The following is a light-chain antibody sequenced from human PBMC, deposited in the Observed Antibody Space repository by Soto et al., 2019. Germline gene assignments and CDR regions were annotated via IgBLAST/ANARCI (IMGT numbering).Light chain of an antibody. J-gene: IGKJ2*01. V-gene: IGKV3-20*01. CDR1: QIISTSY. CDR2: GAS. CDR3: QQYVVSHMVT. Sequence: EIVLTQSPGTLSLSPGERATLSCRASQIISTSYLAWYQQKPGRAPRLLIYGASTRAPGIPDRFSGSGSGTAFTLSISGLEPDDFAVYYCQQYVVSHMVTFGRGTKLEIK.